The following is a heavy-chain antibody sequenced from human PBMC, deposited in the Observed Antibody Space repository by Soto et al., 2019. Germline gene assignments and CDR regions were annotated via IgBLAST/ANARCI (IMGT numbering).Heavy chain of an antibody. V-gene: IGHV3-11*01. CDR1: GLTFCDYY. D-gene: IGHD5-18*01. CDR2: ISSSGSTI. Sequence: GGSLRLSCAASGLTFCDYYMSWIRQAPGKGLEWVSYISSSGSTIYYADSVKGRFTISRDNAKNSLYLQMNSLRAEDTAVYYCARYRRYDTAIDYWGQGNMVTVSS. J-gene: IGHJ4*02. CDR3: ARYRRYDTAIDY.